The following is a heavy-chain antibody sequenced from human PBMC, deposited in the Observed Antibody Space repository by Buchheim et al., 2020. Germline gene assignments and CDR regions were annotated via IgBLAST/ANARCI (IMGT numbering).Heavy chain of an antibody. J-gene: IGHJ6*02. Sequence: EVQLLESGGGLVQPGGSLRLSCAASGFTFSSYAMSWVRQAPGKGLEWVSAISGSGGSTYYADSVKGRFTISRDNSKNTLYLQMNSLRAEDTAVYYCAKGPIDYYDFWSGYLNYYYYYGMDVWGQGTT. CDR3: AKGPIDYYDFWSGYLNYYYYYGMDV. CDR2: ISGSGGST. CDR1: GFTFSSYA. D-gene: IGHD3-3*01. V-gene: IGHV3-23*01.